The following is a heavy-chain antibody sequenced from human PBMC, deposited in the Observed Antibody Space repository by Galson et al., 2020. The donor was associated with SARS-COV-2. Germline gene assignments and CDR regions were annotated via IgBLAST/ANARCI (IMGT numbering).Heavy chain of an antibody. V-gene: IGHV1-18*04. Sequence: SVKVSCKASGYTFTNYNIAWVRQAPGQGLEWIGWISDYNGNTDSVQSLLDRIIMTTDTSTSTAYLELRSLRSDDTAVYYCARDSWHSNDTSANHRPGFQHWGQGTLVTVSS. CDR1: GYTFTNYN. J-gene: IGHJ1*01. CDR2: ISDYNGNT. CDR3: ARDSWHSNDTSANHRPGFQH. D-gene: IGHD3-22*01.